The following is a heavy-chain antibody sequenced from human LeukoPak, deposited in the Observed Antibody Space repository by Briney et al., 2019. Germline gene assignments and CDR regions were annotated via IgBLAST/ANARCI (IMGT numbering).Heavy chain of an antibody. D-gene: IGHD3-3*01. CDR1: GGSFSGYY. CDR3: ATIRTYFWSGYYP. V-gene: IGHV4-34*01. J-gene: IGHJ5*02. CDR2: INHSGST. Sequence: PSETLSLTCAVYGGSFSGYYWSWIRQPPGKGLEWIGEINHSGSTNYNPSLKSRVTISVDTSKNQFSLKLSSVTAADTAVYYCATIRTYFWSGYYPWDQGTLVTVSS.